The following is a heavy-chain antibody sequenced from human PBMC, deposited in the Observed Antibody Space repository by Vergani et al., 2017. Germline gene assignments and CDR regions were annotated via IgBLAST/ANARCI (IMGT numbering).Heavy chain of an antibody. CDR2: IFRSGTT. Sequence: QVQLQESGPGLVKPSQTLSLTCTVSGDSLSSSDHYWSWIRQRSDKGLEWVGHIFRSGTTYYNPSLKSRLIMSVDTSKNQFSLKLTSVIAADTAMYYCARENVVIARIFDFWGQGTLVTVSS. CDR1: GDSLSSSDHY. D-gene: IGHD2-21*01. J-gene: IGHJ4*02. V-gene: IGHV4-31*03. CDR3: ARENVVIARIFDF.